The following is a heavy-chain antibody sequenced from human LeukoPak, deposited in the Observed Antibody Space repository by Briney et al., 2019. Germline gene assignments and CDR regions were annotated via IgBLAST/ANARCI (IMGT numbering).Heavy chain of an antibody. D-gene: IGHD6-13*01. V-gene: IGHV4-34*01. J-gene: IGHJ1*01. CDR2: INHSGST. CDR1: GGSFSGYY. Sequence: SETLSLTCAVYGGSFSGYYWSWIRQPPGKGLEWIGEINHSGSTNYNPSFKSRVTISVDTSKNQFSLKLSSVTAADTAVYYCARRVSSSWYGKYFQHWGQGTLVTVSS. CDR3: ARRVSSSWYGKYFQH.